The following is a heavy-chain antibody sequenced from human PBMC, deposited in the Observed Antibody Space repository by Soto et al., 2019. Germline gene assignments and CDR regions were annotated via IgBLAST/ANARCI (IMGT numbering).Heavy chain of an antibody. D-gene: IGHD3-9*01. V-gene: IGHV4-39*07. CDR2: IYYSGST. J-gene: IGHJ4*02. Sequence: SETLSLTCTVSGDSISSSSYYWGWIRQPPGKGLEWIGSIYYSGSTYYNPSLKSRVNISVDTSKNQFSLKLSSVTAADTAVYYCARLRYYDILTGSKSYDYWGQGTRVTVS. CDR3: ARLRYYDILTGSKSYDY. CDR1: GDSISSSSYY.